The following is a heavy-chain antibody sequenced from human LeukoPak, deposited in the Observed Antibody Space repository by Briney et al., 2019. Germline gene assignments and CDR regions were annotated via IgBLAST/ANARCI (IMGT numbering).Heavy chain of an antibody. D-gene: IGHD3-22*01. Sequence: GGSLRLSCAASGFTFRSYAMSWVRQAPGKGLEWVSAISGSGGSTYYGGSVKGRFTISRDNSKNTLYLQMNSLRAEDPAVYFCAKGLLSGYNDAFDIWGQGTMVTVSS. CDR2: ISGSGGST. CDR1: GFTFRSYA. J-gene: IGHJ3*02. CDR3: AKGLLSGYNDAFDI. V-gene: IGHV3-23*01.